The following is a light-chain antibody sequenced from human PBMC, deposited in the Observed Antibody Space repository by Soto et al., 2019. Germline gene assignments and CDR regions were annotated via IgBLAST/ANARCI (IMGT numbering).Light chain of an antibody. CDR3: CAFVRSNALL. Sequence: QSVLTQPASVSLSPGQSITISCTGTSSDVGSYNLVSLYQHHPGKAPKFIIYEDNKRPSGVSNRFSGSKSGNTASLTISGLQAEDEADYYCCAFVRSNALLFGGGTKVTVL. CDR2: EDN. V-gene: IGLV2-23*01. CDR1: SSDVGSYNL. J-gene: IGLJ2*01.